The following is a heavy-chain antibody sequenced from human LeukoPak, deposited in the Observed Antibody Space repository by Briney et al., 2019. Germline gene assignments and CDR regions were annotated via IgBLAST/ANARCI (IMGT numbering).Heavy chain of an antibody. Sequence: PGGSLRLSCAASGFTFSSYGMSWVRQAPGKGLEWVSAISGSGGSTYYADSVKGRFTISRDNSKNTLYLQMNSLRAEDTAVYYCAKVTVTGYYYYYYYMDVWGKGTTVTVSS. J-gene: IGHJ6*03. CDR3: AKVTVTGYYYYYYYMDV. D-gene: IGHD4-17*01. V-gene: IGHV3-23*01. CDR2: ISGSGGST. CDR1: GFTFSSYG.